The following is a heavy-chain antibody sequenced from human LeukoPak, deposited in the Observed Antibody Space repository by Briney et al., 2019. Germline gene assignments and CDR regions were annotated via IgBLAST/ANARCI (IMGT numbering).Heavy chain of an antibody. J-gene: IGHJ4*02. V-gene: IGHV3-23*01. CDR3: AKTSSTSRIFDY. Sequence: GGSLRLSCAASGFTFSSYAMSWVRQAPGKGLEWVSAISGSSGSTYYADSVKGRFTISRDNSTNTLYLQMNSLRAEDTAVYYCAKTSSTSRIFDYWGQGTLVTVSS. CDR1: GFTFSSYA. D-gene: IGHD2-2*01. CDR2: ISGSSGST.